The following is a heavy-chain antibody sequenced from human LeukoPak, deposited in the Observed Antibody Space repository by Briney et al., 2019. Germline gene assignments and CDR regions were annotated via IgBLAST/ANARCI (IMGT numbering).Heavy chain of an antibody. V-gene: IGHV1-2*02. CDR2: INPNSGGT. CDR3: ATLNTMIDRTGDY. CDR1: GYTFTGYY. Sequence: VASVKVSCKASGYTFTGYYMHWVRQAPGQGLEWMGWINPNSGGTNYAQKFQGRVTMTRDTSISTAYMELSRLRSDDTAVCYCATLNTMIDRTGDYWGQGTLVTVSS. J-gene: IGHJ4*02. D-gene: IGHD3-22*01.